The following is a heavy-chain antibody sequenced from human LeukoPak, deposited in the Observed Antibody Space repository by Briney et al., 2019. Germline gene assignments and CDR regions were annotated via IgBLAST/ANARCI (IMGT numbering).Heavy chain of an antibody. Sequence: PSETLSLTCAVSGGSISSSNWWSWVRQPPGKGLEWIGEIYHSGSTNYNPSLKSRVTISVDKSKNQFSLKLSSVTAADTAVYYCARKLPRPWRGSVINCSGGSCYHPGNWFDPWGQGTLVTVSS. CDR1: GGSISSSNW. D-gene: IGHD2-15*01. V-gene: IGHV4-4*02. CDR2: IYHSGST. CDR3: ARKLPRPWRGSVINCSGGSCYHPGNWFDP. J-gene: IGHJ5*02.